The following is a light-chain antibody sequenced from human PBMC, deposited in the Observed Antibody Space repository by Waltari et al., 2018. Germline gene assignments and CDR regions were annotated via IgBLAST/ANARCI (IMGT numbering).Light chain of an antibody. J-gene: IGLJ1*01. CDR2: QDS. V-gene: IGLV3-1*01. Sequence: SYELTQPPSVSVSPGQTASITCSGDKLGDKYACWYQQKPGQSPVLFIYQDSKRPSGIPERFSGTTSGSTATLTIGGTQAMDEADYYCQAWDSSSYVFGTGTKVTVL. CDR1: KLGDKY. CDR3: QAWDSSSYV.